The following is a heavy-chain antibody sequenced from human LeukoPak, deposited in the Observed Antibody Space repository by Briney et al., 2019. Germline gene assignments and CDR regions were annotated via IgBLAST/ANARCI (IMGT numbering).Heavy chain of an antibody. Sequence: GRSLRLSCAASGFTFSSYAMDWVRQAPGKGLEWVAVISYDGSNKYYADSVKGRFTISRDNSKNTLYLQMNSLRAEDTAVYYCARDFERAHDAFDIWGQGTMVTVSS. CDR2: ISYDGSNK. CDR3: ARDFERAHDAFDI. CDR1: GFTFSSYA. D-gene: IGHD1-1*01. J-gene: IGHJ3*02. V-gene: IGHV3-30-3*01.